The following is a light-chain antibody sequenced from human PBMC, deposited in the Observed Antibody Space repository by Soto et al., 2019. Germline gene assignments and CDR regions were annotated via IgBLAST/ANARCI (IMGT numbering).Light chain of an antibody. V-gene: IGLV2-14*01. Sequence: QSVLTQPASVSGSPGQSITISCTGTSSDVGGYNYVSWYQQHPGKAPKLMIYEVSNRPSGVSNRFSGSKSGNTASLTISGLQAEDEADYYCNSFTSRYTFVFGTGTKLTVL. J-gene: IGLJ1*01. CDR1: SSDVGGYNY. CDR3: NSFTSRYTFV. CDR2: EVS.